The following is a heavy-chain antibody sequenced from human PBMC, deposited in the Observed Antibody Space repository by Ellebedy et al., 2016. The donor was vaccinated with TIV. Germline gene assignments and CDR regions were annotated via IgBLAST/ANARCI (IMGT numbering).Heavy chain of an antibody. CDR3: ASLQLGVYYFDQ. Sequence: MPSETLSLTCAVYGGSSSGYFWSWIRQPPGKGLEWIGEINYRGGTNYNPSLKSRVIISIDTSNNQLSLKLTSVTAADAAVYYCASLQLGVYYFDQWGQGTLVTVSS. CDR1: GGSSSGYF. CDR2: INYRGGT. D-gene: IGHD6-6*01. J-gene: IGHJ4*02. V-gene: IGHV4-34*01.